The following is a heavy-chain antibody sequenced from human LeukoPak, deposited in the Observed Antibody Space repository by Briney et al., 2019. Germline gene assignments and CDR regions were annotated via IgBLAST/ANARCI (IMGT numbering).Heavy chain of an antibody. V-gene: IGHV4-39*01. D-gene: IGHD6-19*01. CDR1: GGSISSYY. Sequence: SETLSLTCTVSGGSISSYYWGWIRQPPGKGLEWIGSIYYSGSTYYNPSLKSRVTISVDTSKNQFSLKLSSVTAADTAVYYCASLVIAVAGTFDYWGQGTLVTVSS. CDR2: IYYSGST. J-gene: IGHJ4*02. CDR3: ASLVIAVAGTFDY.